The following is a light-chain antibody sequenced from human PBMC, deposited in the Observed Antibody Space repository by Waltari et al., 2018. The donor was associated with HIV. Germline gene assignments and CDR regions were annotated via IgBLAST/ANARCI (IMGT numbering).Light chain of an antibody. Sequence: SYEVTQPPSMSVSPGQTASITCSGDRLGEKSASWYQHKSGQSPLLVIHHDTKRPSGIPERFSGSNSGNTATLTITGIQALDEADYYCQAWDSNSFVVFGGGTKLTV. CDR2: HDT. J-gene: IGLJ2*01. CDR1: RLGEKS. V-gene: IGLV3-1*01. CDR3: QAWDSNSFVV.